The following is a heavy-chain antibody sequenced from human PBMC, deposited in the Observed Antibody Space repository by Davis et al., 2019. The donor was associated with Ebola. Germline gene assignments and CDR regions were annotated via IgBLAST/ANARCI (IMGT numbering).Heavy chain of an antibody. J-gene: IGHJ4*02. Sequence: PGGSLRLSCAASGFTFSSYSMNWVRQAPGKGLEWVSSISSSSSYIYYADSVKGRFTVSRDNAKNSLYLQMNSLRDEDTALYYCAREVRVIMVRGVFHNFDSWGQGTLVTVSS. CDR3: AREVRVIMVRGVFHNFDS. CDR2: ISSSSSYI. V-gene: IGHV3-21*01. D-gene: IGHD3-10*01. CDR1: GFTFSSYS.